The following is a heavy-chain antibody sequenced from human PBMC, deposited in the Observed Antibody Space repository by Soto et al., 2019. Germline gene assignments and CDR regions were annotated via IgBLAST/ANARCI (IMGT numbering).Heavy chain of an antibody. V-gene: IGHV1-2*04. CDR3: AREGPNIVATMYYFDY. D-gene: IGHD5-12*01. Sequence: GASVKVSCKASGYTFTGYYMHWVRQAPGQGLEWMGWINPNSGGTNYAQKFQGWVTMTRDTSISTAYMELSRLRSDDTAVYYCAREGPNIVATMYYFDYWGQGTLVTVSS. CDR1: GYTFTGYY. CDR2: INPNSGGT. J-gene: IGHJ4*02.